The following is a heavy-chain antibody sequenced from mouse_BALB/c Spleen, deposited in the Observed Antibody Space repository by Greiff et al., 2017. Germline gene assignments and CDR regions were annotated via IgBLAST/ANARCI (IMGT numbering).Heavy chain of an antibody. CDR3: ARFTMITTYYFDY. CDR2: IDPYNGGT. CDR1: GYAFTSYN. D-gene: IGHD2-4*01. V-gene: IGHV1S135*01. Sequence: VQLKESGPELVKPGASVKVSCKASGYAFTSYNMYWVKQSHGKSLEWIGYIDPYNGGTSYNQKFKGKATLTVDKSSSTAYMHLNSLTSEDSAVYYCARFTMITTYYFDYWGQGTTLTVSS. J-gene: IGHJ2*01.